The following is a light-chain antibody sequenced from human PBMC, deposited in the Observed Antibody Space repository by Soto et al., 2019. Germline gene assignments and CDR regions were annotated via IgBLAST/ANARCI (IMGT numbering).Light chain of an antibody. CDR3: SSYAGTSNFYV. V-gene: IGLV2-8*01. J-gene: IGLJ1*01. Sequence: QSVLTQLASVSGSPGQSITISCTGTSSDVGGYNYVSWYQQHPGEAPKLMIYEVNKRPSGVPDRFSGSKSGDTASLTVSGLQADDEADYYCSSYAGTSNFYVFGTGTKVTVL. CDR2: EVN. CDR1: SSDVGGYNY.